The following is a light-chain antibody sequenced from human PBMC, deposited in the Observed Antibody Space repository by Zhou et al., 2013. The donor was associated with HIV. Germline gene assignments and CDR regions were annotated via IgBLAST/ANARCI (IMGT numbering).Light chain of an antibody. CDR2: GAS. Sequence: DIQMTQSPSSLSASVGDRVTIGCRASQDISDFLAWYQQKPGNVPNVLIYGASTLQSGVSSRFSGSGSGTDFTLTISSLQPEDFATYYCQQSYSTSRGTWTFGQGTKVEIK. V-gene: IGKV1-27*01. CDR1: QDISDF. J-gene: IGKJ1*01. CDR3: QQSYSTSRGTWT.